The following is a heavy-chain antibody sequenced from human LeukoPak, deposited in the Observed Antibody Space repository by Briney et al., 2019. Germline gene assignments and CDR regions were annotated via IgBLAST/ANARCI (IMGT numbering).Heavy chain of an antibody. V-gene: IGHV3-66*02. Sequence: PGGSLRLSCAASGFTVSSNYMSWVRQAPGKGLEWVSVIYSGGSTYYADSVKGRFTISRDNSKNTLYLQMNSLRAEDTAVYYCARVSTVEYYYYGMDVWGQGTTVTVSS. D-gene: IGHD4-23*01. CDR3: ARVSTVEYYYYGMDV. J-gene: IGHJ6*02. CDR2: IYSGGST. CDR1: GFTVSSNY.